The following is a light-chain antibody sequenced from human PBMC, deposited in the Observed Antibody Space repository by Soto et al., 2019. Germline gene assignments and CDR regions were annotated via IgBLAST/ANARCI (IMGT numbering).Light chain of an antibody. V-gene: IGKV1-39*01. CDR3: QEGYSAPWT. CDR2: AAS. CDR1: QNIKNY. J-gene: IGKJ1*01. Sequence: DIPLTQSPLSLSASVGDRVTITCRTSQNIKNYLNWYQQRPGRVPKLLIYAASSLHSGVPSRFSGSGSGTDFTLTITSLQPEDFATYYCQEGYSAPWTFGQGTKVDIK.